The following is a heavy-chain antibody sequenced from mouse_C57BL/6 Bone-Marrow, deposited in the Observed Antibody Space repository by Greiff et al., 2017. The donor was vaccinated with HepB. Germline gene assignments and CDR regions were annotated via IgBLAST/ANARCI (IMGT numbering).Heavy chain of an antibody. CDR2: IWRGGST. CDR1: GFSFTSYG. D-gene: IGHD1-1*01. J-gene: IGHJ3*01. Sequence: VKLVESGPGLVQPSQSLSITCTVSGFSFTSYGVHWVRQSPGKGLEWLGVIWRGGSTDYNAAFMSRLSITKNNSKSQVFFKMNSLQADDTAIYYGAITTVVATWFAYWGQGTLVTVSA. CDR3: AITTVVATWFAY. V-gene: IGHV2-5*01.